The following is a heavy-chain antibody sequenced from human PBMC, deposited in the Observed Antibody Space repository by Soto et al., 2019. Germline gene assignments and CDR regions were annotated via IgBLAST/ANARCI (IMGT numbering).Heavy chain of an antibody. CDR1: GGSISSYY. V-gene: IGHV4-59*01. J-gene: IGHJ6*02. Sequence: QVQLQESGPGLVKPSETLSLTCTVSGGSISSYYWSWIRQPPGKGLEWIGYIYYRGSTNYNPSLKSRVTISVNTSKNQFSLKLSSVTAADTAVYYCARGDPLLWFGEKVYYGRDVWGQGTTVTVSS. D-gene: IGHD3-10*01. CDR2: IYYRGST. CDR3: ARGDPLLWFGEKVYYGRDV.